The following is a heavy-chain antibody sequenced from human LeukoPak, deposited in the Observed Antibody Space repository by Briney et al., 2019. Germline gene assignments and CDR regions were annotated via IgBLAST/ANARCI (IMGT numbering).Heavy chain of an antibody. CDR2: IYPGDSDT. J-gene: IGHJ4*02. Sequence: GESLKISRKGSGYSFNSYWIGWVRQMPGKGLEWMGIIYPGDSDTRYSPSFQGQVTISADKSISTAYLQWSSLTASDTAMYYCARSSVFWGPRDYWGQGTLVTVSS. CDR1: GYSFNSYW. D-gene: IGHD3-16*01. V-gene: IGHV5-51*01. CDR3: ARSSVFWGPRDY.